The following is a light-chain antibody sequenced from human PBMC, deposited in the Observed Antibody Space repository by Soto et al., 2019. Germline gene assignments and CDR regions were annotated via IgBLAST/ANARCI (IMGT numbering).Light chain of an antibody. CDR2: RAV. J-gene: IGKJ5*01. CDR3: QQDYNLPPS. CDR1: QSVRNDH. Sequence: EIVLTQSPGTLSLSPGERATLSCMASQSVRNDHVAWYQQKTGQAPRLLISRAVTRAIGIPDRFSGSGSGTGFTLTISSLQPEDFAVYYCQQDYNLPPSFGQGTRLEIK. V-gene: IGKV3D-7*01.